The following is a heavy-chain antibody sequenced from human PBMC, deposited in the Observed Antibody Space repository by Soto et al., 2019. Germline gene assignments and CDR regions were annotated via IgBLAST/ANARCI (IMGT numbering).Heavy chain of an antibody. D-gene: IGHD6-19*01. V-gene: IGHV3-7*01. CDR2: IKQDGSET. CDR3: ARVDDSAWYTRDY. CDR1: GFTFSSYW. Sequence: GGSLRLSCGASGFTFSSYWMNWVRQAPGKGLEWVANIKQDGSETSYVDSVKGRFTISRDNAKNSLYLQMNSLRAEDTAVYYCARVDDSAWYTRDYWGQGTLVTVS. J-gene: IGHJ4*02.